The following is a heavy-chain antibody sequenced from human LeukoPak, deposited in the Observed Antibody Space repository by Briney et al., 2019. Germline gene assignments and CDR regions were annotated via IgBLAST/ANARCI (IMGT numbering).Heavy chain of an antibody. CDR1: GGSFGDFY. V-gene: IGHV4-34*01. J-gene: IGHJ4*02. CDR3: ARAGGYSGYAGLDY. CDR2: INHSGYT. D-gene: IGHD5-12*01. Sequence: PSETLSLTCAVSGGSFGDFYWSWIRQPPGKGLEWIGEINHSGYTNYYPSLKSRVTISVDTSKNQFSLRLSSVTAADTAVYYCARAGGYSGYAGLDYWGQGTLVTVSS.